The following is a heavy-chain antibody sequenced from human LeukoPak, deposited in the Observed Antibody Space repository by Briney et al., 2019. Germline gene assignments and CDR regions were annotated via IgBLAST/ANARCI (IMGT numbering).Heavy chain of an antibody. CDR3: ATPRLIGAPLDGFDF. CDR1: GYTFTGYY. Sequence: VASVKVSCKASGYTFTGYYMHWVRQAPGQGLEWMGWINPNSGGTNYAQKFQGRVSMTRDTSITTVFMELSRLRSDDTAIYYCATPRLIGAPLDGFDFWGQGTSVTVSS. J-gene: IGHJ3*01. CDR2: INPNSGGT. V-gene: IGHV1-2*02.